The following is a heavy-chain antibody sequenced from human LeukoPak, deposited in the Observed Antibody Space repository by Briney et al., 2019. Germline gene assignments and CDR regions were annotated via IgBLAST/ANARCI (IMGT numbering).Heavy chain of an antibody. CDR1: GDSVSNGNYY. CDR2: IYYTGKT. J-gene: IGHJ4*02. V-gene: IGHV4-61*01. D-gene: IGHD5-18*01. Sequence: PSETLSLTCTVSGDSVSNGNYYWSWLRQPPGKALEWIGYIYYTGKTYYNPSLEGRVTISVDTSKNQFSLRLSSVTAADTAVYYCASQRYSYAQAPYYFDYWGQGTLVTVSS. CDR3: ASQRYSYAQAPYYFDY.